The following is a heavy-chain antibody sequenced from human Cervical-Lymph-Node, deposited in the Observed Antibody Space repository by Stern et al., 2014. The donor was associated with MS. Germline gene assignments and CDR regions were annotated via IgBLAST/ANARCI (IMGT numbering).Heavy chain of an antibody. J-gene: IGHJ6*02. V-gene: IGHV1-46*01. CDR2: INPSGGST. D-gene: IGHD6-19*01. CDR3: AREVAGHRLGMMDV. Sequence: VQLVESGAEVKKPGASGKVSCKASGYTFPSYYMHWVRQAPGQGLEWMGIINPSGGSTSHAQKFQGRVTMTRDTSTSTVYMELSSLRSEDTAVYYCAREVAGHRLGMMDVWGQGTTVTVSS. CDR1: GYTFPSYY.